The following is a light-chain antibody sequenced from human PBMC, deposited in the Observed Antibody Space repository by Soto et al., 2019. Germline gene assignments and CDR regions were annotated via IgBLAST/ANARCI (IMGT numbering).Light chain of an antibody. CDR2: GAS. J-gene: IGKJ5*01. V-gene: IGKV3-20*01. CDR1: QSVSSSY. CDR3: QQYGSSPL. Sequence: EIVLTQSPGTLSLSPGERATLSCRASQSVSSSYLAWYQQKPGQAPRLLIYGASSRATGIPDRFSGSGSGTDFTLTISRLEPEVFAVYYCQQYGSSPLFGQGTRLEIK.